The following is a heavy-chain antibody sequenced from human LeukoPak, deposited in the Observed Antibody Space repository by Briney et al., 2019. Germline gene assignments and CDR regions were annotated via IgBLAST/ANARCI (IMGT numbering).Heavy chain of an antibody. Sequence: GGSLGLSCAASGFTFTSYSMNWVRQAPGKGLEWVSTISGGGGSTYYADSVKGRYTISRDNSKNTLYLQVNSLRAEDTAVYYCAKGGKWDVTPFDYWGQGTLVTVSS. CDR1: GFTFTSYS. CDR2: ISGGGGST. D-gene: IGHD1-26*01. V-gene: IGHV3-23*01. J-gene: IGHJ4*02. CDR3: AKGGKWDVTPFDY.